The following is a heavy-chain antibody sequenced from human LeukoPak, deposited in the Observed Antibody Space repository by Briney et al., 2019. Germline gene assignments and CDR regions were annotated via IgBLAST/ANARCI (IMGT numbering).Heavy chain of an antibody. D-gene: IGHD2-2*01. CDR1: GFTFSSYA. CDR3: AKGWDCSSTSCLPYYYYYMDV. CDR2: ISGSGGST. Sequence: GGSLRLSCAASGFTFSSYAMSWVRQAPGKGLEWVSAISGSGGSTYYADSVKGRFTISRDNSKNTLYLQMNSLRAEDTAVYYCAKGWDCSSTSCLPYYYYYMDVWGKGTTVTVSS. V-gene: IGHV3-23*01. J-gene: IGHJ6*03.